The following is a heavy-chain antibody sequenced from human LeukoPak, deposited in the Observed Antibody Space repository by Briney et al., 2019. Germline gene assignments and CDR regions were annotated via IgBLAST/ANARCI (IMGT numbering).Heavy chain of an antibody. Sequence: GGSLRLSCAASGFTFSSYGMNWVRQAPGKGLEWVSYISSSNTIYYADSVKGRSTLSRDNPKNSLYLQMNSLRDEDTALYHCARRGSSYGLDYWGQGTPVTVSS. CDR3: ARRGSSYGLDY. CDR1: GFTFSSYG. V-gene: IGHV3-48*02. J-gene: IGHJ4*02. D-gene: IGHD5-18*01. CDR2: ISSSNTI.